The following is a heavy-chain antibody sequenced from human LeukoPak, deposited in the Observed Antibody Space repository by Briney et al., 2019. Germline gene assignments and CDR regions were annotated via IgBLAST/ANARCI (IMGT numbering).Heavy chain of an antibody. Sequence: GGSLRLSCAASGFTFSSYGMHWVRQAPGKGLEWVAFIRYDGSNKYYADSVKGRFTISRDNSKNTLYLQMNSLRAEDTAVYYCAKDVSRWLRTNYFDYWGQGTLVTVSS. D-gene: IGHD5-12*01. J-gene: IGHJ4*02. CDR3: AKDVSRWLRTNYFDY. CDR2: IRYDGSNK. V-gene: IGHV3-30*02. CDR1: GFTFSSYG.